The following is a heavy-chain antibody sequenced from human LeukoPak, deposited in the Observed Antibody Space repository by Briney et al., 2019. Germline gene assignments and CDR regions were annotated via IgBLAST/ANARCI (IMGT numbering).Heavy chain of an antibody. CDR1: GYSISSGYY. V-gene: IGHV4-38-2*02. CDR2: IYYSGTI. J-gene: IGHJ4*02. CDR3: ARDSDQGGIDY. D-gene: IGHD3-16*01. Sequence: SETLSLTCTVSGYSISSGYYWGWIRQPPGKGLEWIGTIYYSGTIYYNSSLKGRVTISVDRSKNQLSLKLSSLTAADTAVYFCARDSDQGGIDYWGQGTLVTVSS.